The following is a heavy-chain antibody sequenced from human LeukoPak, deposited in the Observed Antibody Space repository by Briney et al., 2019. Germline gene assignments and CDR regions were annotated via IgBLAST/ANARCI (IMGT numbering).Heavy chain of an antibody. CDR1: RFTFSTFA. D-gene: IGHD5-12*01. V-gene: IGHV3-23*01. Sequence: PGGSLRLSCAASRFTFSTFAMNWVRQAPGKGLEWVSAISGSDVSAFYAGSVKGRFTISRDDSKNTVYLQMNSLRAEDTAVYYCAKGSYSGFSARADYWGQGILVTVSS. CDR3: AKGSYSGFSARADY. J-gene: IGHJ4*02. CDR2: ISGSDVSA.